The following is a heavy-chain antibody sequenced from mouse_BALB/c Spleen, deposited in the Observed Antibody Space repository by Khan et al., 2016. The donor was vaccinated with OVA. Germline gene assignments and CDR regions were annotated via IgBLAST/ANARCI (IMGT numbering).Heavy chain of an antibody. CDR3: ARSGGYDAMDY. CDR1: GYTFTNHH. J-gene: IGHJ4*01. CDR2: INHYNDYT. D-gene: IGHD1-1*02. V-gene: IGHV1S45*01. Sequence: VQLQQSGAELVRPGASVKISCKAFGYTFTNHHMNWVKQRPGQGLDWIGYINHYNDYTSYNQKFKGRATLTVDKSSSTAYMDLSSLTSEDSAVCYCARSGGYDAMDYWGQGTSVTVSS.